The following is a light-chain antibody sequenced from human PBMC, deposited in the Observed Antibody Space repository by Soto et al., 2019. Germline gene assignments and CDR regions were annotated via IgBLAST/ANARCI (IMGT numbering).Light chain of an antibody. CDR1: QSVSSN. CDR2: AAS. Sequence: EIVMTQSPATLSVSPGERATLSCRASQSVSSNLAWYQQKPGQAPGLLIFAASSRATGIPDRFSGSGSGTDFTLTISRLEPGDFAVYYCQQYGYSSWTFGQGTKVDIK. V-gene: IGKV3-20*01. J-gene: IGKJ1*01. CDR3: QQYGYSSWT.